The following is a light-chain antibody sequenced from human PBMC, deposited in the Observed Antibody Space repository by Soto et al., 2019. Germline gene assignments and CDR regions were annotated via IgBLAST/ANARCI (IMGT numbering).Light chain of an antibody. Sequence: HSALTQPASVSGSPGQSITISCTGTGSDIGGYNHVSWYQHHPGKAPKLIIYEVTNRPSGVSNRFSGSKSGNTASLTISGLQAEYVADYYCSSYTSSTTYVFPTVSKVTVL. CDR1: GSDIGGYNH. CDR2: EVT. J-gene: IGLJ1*01. V-gene: IGLV2-14*01. CDR3: SSYTSSTTYV.